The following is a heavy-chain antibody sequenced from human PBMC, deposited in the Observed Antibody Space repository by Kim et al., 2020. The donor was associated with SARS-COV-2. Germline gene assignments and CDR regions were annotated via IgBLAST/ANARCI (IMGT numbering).Heavy chain of an antibody. D-gene: IGHD2-21*02. Sequence: SETLSLTCAVYGGSFSGYYWSWIRQPPGKGLEWIGEINHSGSTNYNPSLKSRVTISVDTSKNQFSLKLSSVTAADTAVYYCARGEIVVVTAMVTYYYYYYMDVWGKGHTVTVSS. J-gene: IGHJ6*03. CDR2: INHSGST. CDR1: GGSFSGYY. V-gene: IGHV4-34*01. CDR3: ARGEIVVVTAMVTYYYYYYMDV.